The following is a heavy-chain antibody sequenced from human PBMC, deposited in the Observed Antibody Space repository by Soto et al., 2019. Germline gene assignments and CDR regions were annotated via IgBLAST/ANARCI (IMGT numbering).Heavy chain of an antibody. CDR2: IYYSGNT. V-gene: IGHV4-59*01. CDR3: ARAPRGVYSDY. CDR1: GGSLSSYY. Sequence: PSETLSLTCTVSGGSLSSYYWSWIRQPPGKGLEWIGYIYYSGNTNYNPSLKSRVTISVDTSKNQFSLKLSSVTAADTAVYYCARAPRGVYSDYWGQGTLVTVSS. D-gene: IGHD3-3*01. J-gene: IGHJ4*02.